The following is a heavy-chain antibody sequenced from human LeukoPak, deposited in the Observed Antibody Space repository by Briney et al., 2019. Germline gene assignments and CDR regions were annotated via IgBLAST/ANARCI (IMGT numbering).Heavy chain of an antibody. Sequence: PSETLSLTCTVSGGSISSYYWSWTRQPPGKGLEWIGYIYYSGSTNYNPSLKSRVTISVDTSKNQFSLKLSSVTAADTAVYYCAREAPRLEWLSNPDYYYYYGMDVWGQGTTVTVSS. D-gene: IGHD3-3*01. V-gene: IGHV4-59*01. CDR1: GGSISSYY. J-gene: IGHJ6*02. CDR2: IYYSGST. CDR3: AREAPRLEWLSNPDYYYYYGMDV.